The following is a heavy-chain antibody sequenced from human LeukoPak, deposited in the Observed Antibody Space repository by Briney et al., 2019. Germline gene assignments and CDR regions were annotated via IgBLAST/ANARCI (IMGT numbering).Heavy chain of an antibody. J-gene: IGHJ4*02. V-gene: IGHV3-23*01. D-gene: IGHD6-13*01. CDR3: AGNGGGIAAAIDY. CDR1: GFTFSSYA. CDR2: ISGSGGST. Sequence: PGGSLRLSCAASGFTFSSYAMSWVRQAPGKGLEWVSAISGSGGSTYYADSVKGRFTISRDNSRNTLYLQMNSLRAEDTAVYYCAGNGGGIAAAIDYWGQGTLVTVSS.